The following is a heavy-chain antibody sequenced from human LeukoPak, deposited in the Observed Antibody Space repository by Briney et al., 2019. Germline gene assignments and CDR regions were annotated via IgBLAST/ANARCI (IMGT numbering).Heavy chain of an antibody. CDR2: ISYDGSNK. V-gene: IGHV3-30*18. D-gene: IGHD2-2*01. Sequence: PGGSLRLSCAASGFTFSTYAMHWVRQAPGKGLEWVAVISYDGSNKYYTDSVRGRFTISRDNSKKTLYLQMNSLRAEDTAVYYCAKDLDPYCSSVSCYEAPDYWGQGTLVTVSS. CDR3: AKDLDPYCSSVSCYEAPDY. CDR1: GFTFSTYA. J-gene: IGHJ4*02.